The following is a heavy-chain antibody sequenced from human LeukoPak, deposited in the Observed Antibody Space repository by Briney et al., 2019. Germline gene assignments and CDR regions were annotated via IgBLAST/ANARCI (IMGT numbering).Heavy chain of an antibody. J-gene: IGHJ4*02. CDR2: INSDGSST. V-gene: IGHV3-74*01. CDR3: ARANYYDSSGYYLYYFDY. CDR1: GFTFSSYW. Sequence: PGGSLRLSXAASGFTFSSYWMHWVRQAPGKGLVWVSRINSDGSSTSYADSVKGRFTISRDNAKNTLYLQMNSLRAEDTAVYYCARANYYDSSGYYLYYFDYWGQGTLVTVSS. D-gene: IGHD3-22*01.